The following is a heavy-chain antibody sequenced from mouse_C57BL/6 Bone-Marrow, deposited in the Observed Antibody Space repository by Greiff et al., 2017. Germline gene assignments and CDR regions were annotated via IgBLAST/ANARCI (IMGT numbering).Heavy chain of an antibody. V-gene: IGHV1-81*01. CDR2: IYPSSGNT. CDR1: GYTFTSYG. D-gene: IGHD1-1*01. Sequence: LVESGAELARPGASVKLSCKASGYTFTSYGISWVKQRTGQGLEWIGEIYPSSGNTHYNEKFKGKATLTADKSSSTAYMELRSLTSEDSAVYFCSRRGDYYGSGYPSYWYFGVWGTGTTVTVSS. CDR3: SRRGDYYGSGYPSYWYFGV. J-gene: IGHJ1*03.